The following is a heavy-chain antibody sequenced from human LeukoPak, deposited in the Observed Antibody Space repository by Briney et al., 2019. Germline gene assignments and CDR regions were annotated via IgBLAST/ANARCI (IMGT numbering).Heavy chain of an antibody. CDR1: GGSISSYY. CDR2: IYYSGST. V-gene: IGHV4-59*01. CDR3: ARDAPNGSGSS. J-gene: IGHJ5*02. Sequence: PSETLSLTCTVSGGSISSYYWSWIRQPAGKGLEWIGYIYYSGSTNYNPSLKSRVTISVDTSKNQFSLKLSSVTAADTAVYYCARDAPNGSGSSWGQGTLVTVSS. D-gene: IGHD3-10*01.